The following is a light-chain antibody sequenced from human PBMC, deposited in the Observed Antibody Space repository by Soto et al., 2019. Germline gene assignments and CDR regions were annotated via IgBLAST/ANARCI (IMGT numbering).Light chain of an antibody. CDR1: QSVSSN. Sequence: EIVMTQSPATLSVSPGERATLSCRASQSVSSNLAWYQQKPGLAPRLLIYGASTRATGIPARFSGSRSGTEFTLNISSLQSEDFAVYYCPQYNNWPRTFGQGTKVDIK. CDR2: GAS. J-gene: IGKJ1*01. CDR3: PQYNNWPRT. V-gene: IGKV3-15*01.